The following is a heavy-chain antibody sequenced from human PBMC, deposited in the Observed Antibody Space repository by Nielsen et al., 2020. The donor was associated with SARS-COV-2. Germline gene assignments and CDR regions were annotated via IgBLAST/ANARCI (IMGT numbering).Heavy chain of an antibody. J-gene: IGHJ1*01. D-gene: IGHD2-21*02. V-gene: IGHV1-18*01. CDR1: GYTFTSYG. Sequence: ASVKVSCKASGYTFTSYGISWVRQAPGQGLEWMGWISAYNGNTNYAQKLQGRVTMTTDTSTSTAYMELRSLRSDDTAVYYCAREVAKAYCGGDCSRTEYFQHWGQGTLVTVSS. CDR2: ISAYNGNT. CDR3: AREVAKAYCGGDCSRTEYFQH.